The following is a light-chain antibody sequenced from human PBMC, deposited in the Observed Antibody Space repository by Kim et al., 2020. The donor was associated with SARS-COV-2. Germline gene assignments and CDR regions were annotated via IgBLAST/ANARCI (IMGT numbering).Light chain of an antibody. V-gene: IGLV3-21*04. J-gene: IGLJ3*02. Sequence: VSVAPGKTARITCGGNNIGSKSVHWYQQKPGQAPVLIIYYDSDRPSGIPERFSGSNSGNTATLTISRVEAGDEADYYCQVWDSSSDHPVFGGGTQLTVL. CDR1: NIGSKS. CDR2: YDS. CDR3: QVWDSSSDHPV.